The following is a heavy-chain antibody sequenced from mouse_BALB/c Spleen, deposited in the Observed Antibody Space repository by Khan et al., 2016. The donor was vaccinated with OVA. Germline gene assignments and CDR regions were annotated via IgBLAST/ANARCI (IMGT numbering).Heavy chain of an antibody. Sequence: QVQLKESGPGLVAPSQSLSITCTISGFSLTNYGVHWVRQPLGKGLEWLVVIWSDGSTTYNSAFKSRLTVTKDNSKSQVFLEMNSHQTDDTAMYFCARQPYYHYNIMDYWGQGTSVTVSS. V-gene: IGHV2-6-1*01. CDR2: IWSDGST. D-gene: IGHD2-10*01. CDR1: GFSLTNYG. CDR3: ARQPYYHYNIMDY. J-gene: IGHJ4*01.